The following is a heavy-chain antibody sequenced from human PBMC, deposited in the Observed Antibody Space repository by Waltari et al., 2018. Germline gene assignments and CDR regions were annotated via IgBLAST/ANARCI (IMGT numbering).Heavy chain of an antibody. CDR2: ITPIFGTA. Sequence: QVQLVQSGAEVKKPGSSVKVSCKASGVTVSSYAPSWVRQAPGQGLEWMGRITPIFGTANYAQKFQGRVTITADESTSTAYMELSSLRSEDTAVYYCASGGGYSSSFDYWGQGTLVTVSS. CDR1: GVTVSSYA. J-gene: IGHJ4*02. D-gene: IGHD6-13*01. V-gene: IGHV1-69*15. CDR3: ASGGGYSSSFDY.